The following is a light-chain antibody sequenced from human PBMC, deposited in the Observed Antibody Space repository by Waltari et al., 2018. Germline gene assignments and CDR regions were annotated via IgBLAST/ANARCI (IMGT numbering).Light chain of an antibody. J-gene: IGKJ4*01. CDR3: QQRSNWPPLT. V-gene: IGKV3-11*01. Sequence: EIVLTQSPATLSLSPGERATLSCRASQSVRSYLAWYQQKPGQAPRLLIYDASNRATGITARFSGSGSGTYFTLTISSLEPKDFAVYYCQQRSNWPPLTFGGGTKVEIK. CDR2: DAS. CDR1: QSVRSY.